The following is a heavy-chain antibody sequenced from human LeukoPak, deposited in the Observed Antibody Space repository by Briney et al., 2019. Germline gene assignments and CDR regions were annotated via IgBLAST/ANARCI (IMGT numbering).Heavy chain of an antibody. CDR3: ARDNYSNWRNYYYMDV. V-gene: IGHV1-69*13. Sequence: ASVKVSCKASGGTFSSYAISWVRQAPGQGLEWMGGIIPIFGTANYAQKFQGRVTITADESTSTAYMELSSLRSEDTAAYYCARDNYSNWRNYYYMDVWGKGTTVTVSS. CDR2: IIPIFGTA. D-gene: IGHD4-11*01. CDR1: GGTFSSYA. J-gene: IGHJ6*03.